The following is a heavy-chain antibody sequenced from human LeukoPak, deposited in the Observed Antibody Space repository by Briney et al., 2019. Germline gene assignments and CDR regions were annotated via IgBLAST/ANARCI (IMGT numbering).Heavy chain of an antibody. V-gene: IGHV3-23*01. CDR3: AKSYYDSSGYYYGFDYYYGMDV. J-gene: IGHJ6*02. CDR1: GFTFSSYA. D-gene: IGHD3-22*01. CDR2: ISGSGGST. Sequence: GGSLRLFCAASGFTFSSYAMSWVRQAPGKGLEWVSAISGSGGSTYYADSVKGRFTISRDNSKNTLYLQMNSLRAEDTAVYYCAKSYYDSSGYYYGFDYYYGMDVWGQGTTVTVSS.